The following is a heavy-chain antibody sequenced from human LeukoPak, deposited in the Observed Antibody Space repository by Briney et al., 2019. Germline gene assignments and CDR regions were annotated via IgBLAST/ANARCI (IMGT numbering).Heavy chain of an antibody. J-gene: IGHJ4*02. CDR3: ARAYCSSTSCPTYY. CDR2: INHSGST. D-gene: IGHD2-2*01. V-gene: IGHV4-34*01. CDR1: GGSFSGYY. Sequence: SETLSLTCAVYGGSFSGYYWSWIRQPPGKGLEWIGEINHSGSTNYNPSLKSRVTISVDTSKNQFSLKLSSVTAADTAVYYCARAYCSSTSCPTYYWGQGTLVTVSS.